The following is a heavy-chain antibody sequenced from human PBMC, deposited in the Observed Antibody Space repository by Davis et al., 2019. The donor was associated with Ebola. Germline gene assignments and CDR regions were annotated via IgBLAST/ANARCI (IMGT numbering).Heavy chain of an antibody. J-gene: IGHJ5*02. D-gene: IGHD6-13*01. CDR1: GDPMSSREYY. V-gene: IGHV4-39*01. CDR2: IFRRGSF. CDR3: ARHPTPGIAAPVWFDP. Sequence: SETLSLTCTVSGDPMSSREYYWGWIRQSPGKGLEWIGSIFRRGSFYSAPSLKSRITISVDTSMIQFSLRLRSVPAADTAVYFCARHPTPGIAAPVWFDPWGQGTLVTVSS.